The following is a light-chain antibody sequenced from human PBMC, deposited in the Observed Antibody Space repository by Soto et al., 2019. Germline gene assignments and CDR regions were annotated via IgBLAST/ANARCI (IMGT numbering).Light chain of an antibody. CDR3: QQYTKTNNPWM. Sequence: DIQMTQSPSTLSASVGDRVTITCRARQTISIWLAWYQQKPGKAPKLLIYDASILESGVPSRFSGSGSGTEFTLIISGLQPDDSATYYCQQYTKTNNPWMFGQGTKVDIK. J-gene: IGKJ1*01. CDR1: QTISIW. CDR2: DAS. V-gene: IGKV1-5*01.